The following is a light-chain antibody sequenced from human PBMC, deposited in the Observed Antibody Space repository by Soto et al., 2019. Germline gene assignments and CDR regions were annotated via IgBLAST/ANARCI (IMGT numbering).Light chain of an antibody. V-gene: IGKV3-20*01. J-gene: IGKJ1*01. CDR3: QQYGSSPWT. Sequence: EIVLTQSPGTLSLSPGERATLACRASQSISSGYLAWYQQKPGQAPRLLIYGASSRATGIPDWFSGSGSGTDFTLTISRLEPEGFAVYYCQQYGSSPWTFGQGTKVEIK. CDR2: GAS. CDR1: QSISSGY.